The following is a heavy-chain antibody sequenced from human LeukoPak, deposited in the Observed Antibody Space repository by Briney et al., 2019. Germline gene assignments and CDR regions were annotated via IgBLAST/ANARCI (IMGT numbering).Heavy chain of an antibody. CDR2: IYYSGST. J-gene: IGHJ4*02. CDR1: GGSVSSGSYY. D-gene: IGHD1-1*01. CDR3: ARAIEGDWIEGYYFDY. V-gene: IGHV4-61*01. Sequence: SETLSLTCTVSGGSVSSGSYYWSWIRQPPGQGLEWIGYIYYSGSTNYNPSLKSRVTISVDTSKNQFSLKLSSVTAADTAVYYCARAIEGDWIEGYYFDYWGQGTLVTVSS.